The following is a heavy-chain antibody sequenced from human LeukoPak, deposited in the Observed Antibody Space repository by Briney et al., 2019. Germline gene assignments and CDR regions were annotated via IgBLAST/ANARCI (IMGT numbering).Heavy chain of an antibody. V-gene: IGHV4-59*01. CDR3: ARGAYYYDSSGYSRDAFDI. D-gene: IGHD3-22*01. CDR1: GGSISSYY. CDR2: IYYSGST. Sequence: PSETLSLTCTVSGGSISSYYWSWIRQPPGKGLEWIGYIYYSGSTNYNPSLKSRVTISVDTSKNQFSLKLSSVTAADTAVYYCARGAYYYDSSGYSRDAFDIWDQGTMVTVSS. J-gene: IGHJ3*02.